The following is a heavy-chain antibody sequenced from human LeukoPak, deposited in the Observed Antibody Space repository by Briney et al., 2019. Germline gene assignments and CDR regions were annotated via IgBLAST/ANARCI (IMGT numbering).Heavy chain of an antibody. D-gene: IGHD4-17*01. CDR2: INHSGST. J-gene: IGHJ4*02. V-gene: IGHV4-34*01. CDR1: GGSFSGYY. CDR3: ARDRDYGDYEALDY. Sequence: SETLSLTCAVYGGSFSGYYWSWIRQPPGKGLEWIGEINHSGSTNYNPSLKSRVTISVDTSKNQFSLKLSSVTAADTAVYYCARDRDYGDYEALDYWGQGTLVTVSS.